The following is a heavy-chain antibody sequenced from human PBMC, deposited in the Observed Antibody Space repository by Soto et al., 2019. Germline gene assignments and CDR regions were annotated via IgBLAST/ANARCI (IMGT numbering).Heavy chain of an antibody. J-gene: IGHJ5*02. Sequence: SETLSLTCTVSGGSISGDYWGCIRQPPGKVLEYIGHIYYTGSKRYNPSLTSRVTLSLDTSREQFSLKLTSVTAADTAMYYCARGRHCTSTSCFGVPSIWFDPWGQGTLVTVS. CDR3: ARGRHCTSTSCFGVPSIWFDP. CDR1: GGSISGDY. CDR2: IYYTGSK. D-gene: IGHD2-2*01. V-gene: IGHV4-59*01.